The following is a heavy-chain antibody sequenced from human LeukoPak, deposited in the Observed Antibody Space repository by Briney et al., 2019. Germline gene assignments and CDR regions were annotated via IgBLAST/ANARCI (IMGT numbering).Heavy chain of an antibody. D-gene: IGHD3-3*01. CDR2: INPNSGGT. V-gene: IGHV1-2*02. J-gene: IGHJ5*01. CDR3: AREFSSALYDFWSWFDY. CDR1: GYTFTGYY. Sequence: GGSLRLSCKASGYTFTGYYMHWVRQAPGQGLEWMGWINPNSGGTNCAQKFQGRVTMTRDTSISTAYMELSRLRSDDTAVYYCAREFSSALYDFWSWFDYWGQGTLVTVSS.